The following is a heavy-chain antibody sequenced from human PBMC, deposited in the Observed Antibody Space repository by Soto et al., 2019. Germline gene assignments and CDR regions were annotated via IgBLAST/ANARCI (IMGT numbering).Heavy chain of an antibody. J-gene: IGHJ5*02. CDR1: GYTFTRYT. V-gene: IGHV1-3*01. Sequence: QVQLVQSGAEVKKPGASVKISCKASGYTFTRYTVNWVRQAPGQRLEWKGWINPDNGNTKSSQKFQDRVIISRDTSASTAYMDLSSLRSEDTAVYYCARGIATGQLDPWGQGTLVTVSS. D-gene: IGHD2-15*01. CDR2: INPDNGNT. CDR3: ARGIATGQLDP.